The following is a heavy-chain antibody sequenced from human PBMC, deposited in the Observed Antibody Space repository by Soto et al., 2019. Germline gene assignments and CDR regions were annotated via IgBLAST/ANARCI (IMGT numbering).Heavy chain of an antibody. CDR2: INPNSGDT. V-gene: IGHV1-2*02. CDR3: AKGGAIVAAGTRVYIYNAMEV. D-gene: IGHD1-26*01. J-gene: IGHJ6*01. CDR1: GYTFTGYY. Sequence: ASVKVSCKASGYTFTGYYAHWVRQAPGQGLEWMGWINPNSGDTYLAQRFQGRVTMNRDTSIGTAYMELRGLTSDDTAEYYCAKGGAIVAAGTRVYIYNAMEVWGQGTTVNVSS.